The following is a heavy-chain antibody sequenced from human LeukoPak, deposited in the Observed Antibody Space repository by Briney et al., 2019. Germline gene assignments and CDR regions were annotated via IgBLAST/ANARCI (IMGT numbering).Heavy chain of an antibody. J-gene: IGHJ4*02. CDR2: FDPEDGET. CDR1: GYTLTELS. D-gene: IGHD3-10*01. Sequence: ASVKVSCKVSGYTLTELSMHWVRQAPGKGLEWMGGFDPEDGETVYAQKFQGRVTMTEDTSTDTAYMELSSLRSEDTAVYYCATGRRITMVRGVPYYFDYWGQGTLVTVSS. CDR3: ATGRRITMVRGVPYYFDY. V-gene: IGHV1-24*01.